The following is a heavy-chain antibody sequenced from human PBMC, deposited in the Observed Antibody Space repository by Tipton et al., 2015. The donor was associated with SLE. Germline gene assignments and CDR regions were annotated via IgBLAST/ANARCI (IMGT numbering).Heavy chain of an antibody. CDR1: GFTFSSYA. CDR2: ISGSGGST. D-gene: IGHD1-26*01. CDR3: AKRISAAVGATWGVFDI. V-gene: IGHV3-23*01. Sequence: GSLRLSCAASGFTFSSYAMSWVRQAPGKGLEWVSAISGSGGSTYYADSVKGRFTISRDNSKNTLYLQMNSLRAEDTAVYYCAKRISAAVGATWGVFDIWGQGTMVTVSS. J-gene: IGHJ3*02.